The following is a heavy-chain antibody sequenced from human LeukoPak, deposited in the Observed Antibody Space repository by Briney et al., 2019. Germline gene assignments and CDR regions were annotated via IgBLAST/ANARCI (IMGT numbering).Heavy chain of an antibody. CDR2: IKSKTDGGTT. V-gene: IGHV3-15*01. CDR1: GFTFSNAW. Sequence: GGSLRLSRAASGFTFSNAWMSWVRQAPGKGLEWVGRIKSKTDGGTTDYAAPVKGRFTISRDDSKNTLYLQMNSLKTEDTAVYYCTTVVVGLLGWFDPWGQGTLVTVSS. CDR3: TTVVVGLLGWFDP. J-gene: IGHJ5*02. D-gene: IGHD2-15*01.